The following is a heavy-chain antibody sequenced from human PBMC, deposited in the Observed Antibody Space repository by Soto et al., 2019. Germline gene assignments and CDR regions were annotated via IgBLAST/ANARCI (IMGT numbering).Heavy chain of an antibody. V-gene: IGHV3-48*01. CDR2: ISSSSSTI. J-gene: IGHJ4*02. CDR1: GFTFSSYS. D-gene: IGHD6-13*01. Sequence: GGSLRLSCAASGFTFSSYSMNWVRQAPGKGLEWVSYISSSSSTIYYADSVKGRFTISRDNSKNTLSLQINSLGAEDTAVYYCAKVSSGWYGGFFDLWGQGTLVTVSS. CDR3: AKVSSGWYGGFFDL.